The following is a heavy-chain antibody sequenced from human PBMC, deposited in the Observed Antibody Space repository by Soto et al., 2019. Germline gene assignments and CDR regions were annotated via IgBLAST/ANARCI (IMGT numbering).Heavy chain of an antibody. V-gene: IGHV1-18*01. J-gene: IGHJ5*01. D-gene: IGHD1-1*01. CDR2: ISPHNGDI. Sequence: QAQLVQSGPEVKKPGASVQVSCKAAGYTFVSYGVGWVRQAPGQGLEWMGWISPHNGDINYAQKFQGRVTMTTDTSTNTAYLEVRSLTSDDTAIYYCAKGTTTGTTRGFFDSWGQGTLITVSS. CDR1: GYTFVSYG. CDR3: AKGTTTGTTRGFFDS.